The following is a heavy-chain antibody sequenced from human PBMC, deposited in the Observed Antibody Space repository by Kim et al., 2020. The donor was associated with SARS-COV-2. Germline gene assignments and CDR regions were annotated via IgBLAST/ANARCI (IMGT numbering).Heavy chain of an antibody. J-gene: IGHJ4*02. CDR1: GFTFSSYS. CDR3: ARDMRLWVPYPLFDY. Sequence: GGSLRLSCAASGFTFSSYSMNWVRQAPGKGLEWVSSISSSSSYIYYADSVKGRFTISRDNAKNSLYLQMNSLRAEDTAVYYCARDMRLWVPYPLFDYWGQGTLVTVSS. CDR2: ISSSSSYI. D-gene: IGHD5-18*01. V-gene: IGHV3-21*01.